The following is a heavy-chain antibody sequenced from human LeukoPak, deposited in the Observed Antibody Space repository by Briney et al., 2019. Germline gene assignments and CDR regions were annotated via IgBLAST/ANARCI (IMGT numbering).Heavy chain of an antibody. D-gene: IGHD6-19*01. CDR1: GFTLGIFG. V-gene: IGHV3-30*04. CDR2: IAYDGSDE. Sequence: GGSLRLSCVAYGFTLGIFGMHGVRGAPGEGLDGVAVIAYDGSDENYADSVKGRFTISRDNFKNTLYLQMNSLGPEDTAMYYCARDVMAVAGTLGFDCWGQGALVTVSS. CDR3: ARDVMAVAGTLGFDC. J-gene: IGHJ4*02.